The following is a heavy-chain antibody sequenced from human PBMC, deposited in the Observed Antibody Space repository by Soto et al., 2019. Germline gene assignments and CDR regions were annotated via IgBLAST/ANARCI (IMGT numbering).Heavy chain of an antibody. CDR3: ARDQWEYCSSTSCEDYYYYGMDV. J-gene: IGHJ6*02. D-gene: IGHD2-2*01. CDR1: GYTFTSYG. Sequence: ASVKVSCKASGYTFTSYGIIWVRQAPGQGLEWMGWISAYNGNTNYAQKLQGRVTMTTDTSTSTAYMELRSLRSDDTAVYYCARDQWEYCSSTSCEDYYYYGMDVWGQGTTVTVSS. CDR2: ISAYNGNT. V-gene: IGHV1-18*01.